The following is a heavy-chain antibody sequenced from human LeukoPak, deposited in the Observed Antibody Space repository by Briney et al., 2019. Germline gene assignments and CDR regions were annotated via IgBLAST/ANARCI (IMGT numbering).Heavy chain of an antibody. Sequence: GESLKISRKGRGYNFVGYWIGWVRQMPGKGLEWMGIIYPGDSDTRYSPSFRGQVTISADKSINTAYLQWSSLQASDTAMYYCARHGDGIAAAGRESFDDWGQGTLVTVSS. CDR3: ARHGDGIAAAGRESFDD. CDR1: GYNFVGYW. D-gene: IGHD6-13*01. J-gene: IGHJ4*02. V-gene: IGHV5-51*01. CDR2: IYPGDSDT.